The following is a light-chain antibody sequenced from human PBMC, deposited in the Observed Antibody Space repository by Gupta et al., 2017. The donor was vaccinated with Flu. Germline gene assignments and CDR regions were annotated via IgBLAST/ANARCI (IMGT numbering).Light chain of an antibody. CDR1: QSLVHRNGNTY. CDR2: RVS. Sequence: VLLTHSPLSLPVIFGQPASISCRSSQSLVHRNGNTYLTWFQQRPGQSPRRLIYRVSNRDSGVTDRFSGSGSGNDFTLKSSRGEDEDVGVYYGMQGKPLQTFGQGTKVEIK. J-gene: IGKJ1*01. CDR3: MQGKPLQT. V-gene: IGKV2-30*02.